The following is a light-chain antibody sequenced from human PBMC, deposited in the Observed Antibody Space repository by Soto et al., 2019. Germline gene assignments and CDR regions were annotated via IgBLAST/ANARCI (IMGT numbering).Light chain of an antibody. J-gene: IGKJ1*01. CDR2: DVS. V-gene: IGKV1-5*01. CDR1: QTINSW. CDR3: QQYKTFWT. Sequence: DIQMTQSPSTLSASVGDRVTITCRASQTINSWLAWYQQKPGKAPKLLIYDVSSLESGVPSRFSGSGSGTEFTLTISSLQPDDSATYYCQQYKTFWTFGQGTKVDIK.